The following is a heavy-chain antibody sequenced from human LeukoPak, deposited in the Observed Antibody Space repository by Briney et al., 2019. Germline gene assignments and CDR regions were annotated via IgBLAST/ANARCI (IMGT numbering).Heavy chain of an antibody. CDR3: AKDVGATGAFDI. Sequence: SGGSLRLSCAASGFTFSSYGMHWVRQAPGKGLEWVAVIWYDGSNKYYADSVKGRFTISRDNSKNTLYLQMNSLRAEDTAVYYCAKDVGATGAFDIWGQGTMVTVSS. J-gene: IGHJ3*02. V-gene: IGHV3-30*02. D-gene: IGHD1-26*01. CDR1: GFTFSSYG. CDR2: IWYDGSNK.